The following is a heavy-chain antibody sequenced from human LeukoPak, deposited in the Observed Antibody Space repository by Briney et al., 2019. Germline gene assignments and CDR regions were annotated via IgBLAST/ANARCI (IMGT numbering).Heavy chain of an antibody. Sequence: ASVNVSCTASGYTFTSYGISWVRQAPGQGLEWMGWISAYNGNTNYAQKLQGRVTMTTDTSTSTAYMELRSLRSDDTAVYYCARLDYGDYVLDYWGQGTLVTVSS. CDR1: GYTFTSYG. V-gene: IGHV1-18*01. CDR2: ISAYNGNT. J-gene: IGHJ4*02. CDR3: ARLDYGDYVLDY. D-gene: IGHD4-17*01.